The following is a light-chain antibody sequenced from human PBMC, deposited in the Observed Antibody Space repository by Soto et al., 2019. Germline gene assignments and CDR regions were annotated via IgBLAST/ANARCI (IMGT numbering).Light chain of an antibody. CDR1: SSDVGGYNY. CDR2: EVS. V-gene: IGLV2-14*01. J-gene: IGLJ3*02. CDR3: SSYTSSWV. Sequence: QSVLTQPASVSGSPGQAITISCTGTSSDVGGYNYVSWYQQHPGKAPKLMIYEVSNRPSGVSNRFSGSKSGNTASLTISGLQAEDEADYYCSSYTSSWVFGGGTKLHVL.